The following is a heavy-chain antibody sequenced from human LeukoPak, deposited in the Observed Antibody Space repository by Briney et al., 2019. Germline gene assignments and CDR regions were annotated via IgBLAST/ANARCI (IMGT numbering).Heavy chain of an antibody. CDR3: ARDGGIFGVVTSFDP. CDR2: INPNSGGT. J-gene: IGHJ5*02. D-gene: IGHD3-3*01. V-gene: IGHV1-2*02. CDR1: GYTFTGYY. Sequence: ASVKDSCKASGYTFTGYYMHGVRQAAGQGLEGMGWINPNSGGTNYAQKLQGRVTMTRDTSISTAYMELSRLRSDDTAVYYCARDGGIFGVVTSFDPWGQGTLVTVSS.